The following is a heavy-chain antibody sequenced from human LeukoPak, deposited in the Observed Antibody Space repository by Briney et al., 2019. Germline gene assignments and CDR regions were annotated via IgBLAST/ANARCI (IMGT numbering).Heavy chain of an antibody. CDR1: GFTFSSYG. CDR2: ISYDGSSK. Sequence: GGSLRLSCAASGFTFSSYGMHWVRQAPGKGLEWVAVISYDGSSKYYADSVKGRFTISRDNSKNTLYLQMNSLRAEDTAVYYCAKVGSYYSSFDYWGQGTLVTVSS. J-gene: IGHJ4*02. D-gene: IGHD1-26*01. V-gene: IGHV3-30*18. CDR3: AKVGSYYSSFDY.